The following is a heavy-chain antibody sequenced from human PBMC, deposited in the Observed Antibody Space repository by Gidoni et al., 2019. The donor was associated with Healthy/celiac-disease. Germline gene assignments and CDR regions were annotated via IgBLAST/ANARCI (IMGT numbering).Heavy chain of an antibody. D-gene: IGHD6-19*01. J-gene: IGHJ4*02. Sequence: QVQLQQWGAGLLKPSETLSLTCAVYGGSFSGYYWSWIRQPPGKGLEWIGEINHSGSTNYNPSLKSRVTISVDTSKNQFSLKLSSVTAADTAVYYCARRPRAYSSGWTDYWGQGTLVTVSS. CDR1: GGSFSGYY. V-gene: IGHV4-34*01. CDR3: ARRPRAYSSGWTDY. CDR2: INHSGST.